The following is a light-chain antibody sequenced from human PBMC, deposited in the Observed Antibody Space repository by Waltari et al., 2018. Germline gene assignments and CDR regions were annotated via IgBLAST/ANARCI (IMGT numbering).Light chain of an antibody. V-gene: IGKV1-13*02. Sequence: AIQLTQSPSSLSASVGGGVTITCRGSQGVNSRLAWFQQKIGQPPRLLIYGASTLESGVARRFRGSGSGTEFTLTINSLLPEDCATYYCQQSASYPHTFGQGTKVEI. CDR1: QGVNSR. CDR3: QQSASYPHT. J-gene: IGKJ2*01. CDR2: GAS.